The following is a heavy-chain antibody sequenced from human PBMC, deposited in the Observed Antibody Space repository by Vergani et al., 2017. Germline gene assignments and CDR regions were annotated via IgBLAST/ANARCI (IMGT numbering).Heavy chain of an antibody. Sequence: QVQLLESGPGLVKPSETLSLICTVSDFSITNGDYWGWIRQPPGKGLEWIGSIYHSGRTYYNPSLRSRLTISVDTSKNQFSLTLRSVTAADTAVYHCGSLDGSLRENWGQGTLVTVSS. D-gene: IGHD1-26*01. CDR1: DFSITNGDY. CDR3: GSLDGSLREN. V-gene: IGHV4-38-2*02. J-gene: IGHJ4*02. CDR2: IYHSGRT.